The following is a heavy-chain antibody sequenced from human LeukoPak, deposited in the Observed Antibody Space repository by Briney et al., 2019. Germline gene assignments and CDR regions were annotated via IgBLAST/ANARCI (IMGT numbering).Heavy chain of an antibody. CDR3: ARVESGSYQTLFDY. CDR1: GYTFTCYY. Sequence: ASVKVSCKASGYTFTCYYMHWVRQAPGQGLEWRGWINPNSGGRNYAQKFQGRVTMTRDTSISTAYMELSRLRSDDTAVYYCARVESGSYQTLFDYWGQGTLVTVSS. CDR2: INPNSGGR. D-gene: IGHD1-26*01. J-gene: IGHJ4*02. V-gene: IGHV1-2*02.